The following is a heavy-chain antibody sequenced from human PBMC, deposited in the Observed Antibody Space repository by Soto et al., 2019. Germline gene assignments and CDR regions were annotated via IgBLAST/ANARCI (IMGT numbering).Heavy chain of an antibody. J-gene: IGHJ4*02. CDR3: ARDRGFVVRAPPVDY. Sequence: ASVKVSCKASGYTFSCHATNWVRQAPGQRLEWMGWISAYNGNTNYAQKLQGRVTMTTDTSTSTAYMELRSLRSDDTAVYYCARDRGFVVRAPPVDYWGQGTLVTVSS. D-gene: IGHD3-10*01. CDR2: ISAYNGNT. V-gene: IGHV1-18*01. CDR1: GYTFSCHA.